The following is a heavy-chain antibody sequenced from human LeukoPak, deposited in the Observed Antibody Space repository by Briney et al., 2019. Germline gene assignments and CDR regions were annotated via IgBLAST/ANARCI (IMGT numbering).Heavy chain of an antibody. CDR3: VKKLWGSGCYGLAYYMDV. CDR1: GFTFSSYG. V-gene: IGHV3-33*06. J-gene: IGHJ6*03. CDR2: IWYDGSNK. D-gene: IGHD3-10*01. Sequence: PGRSLRLSCAASGFTFSSYGMHWVRQAPGKGLEWVAVIWYDGSNKYYADSVKGRFTISRDNSKNTLYLQMNSLRAEDTAVYYCVKKLWGSGCYGLAYYMDVWGKGTTVTVSS.